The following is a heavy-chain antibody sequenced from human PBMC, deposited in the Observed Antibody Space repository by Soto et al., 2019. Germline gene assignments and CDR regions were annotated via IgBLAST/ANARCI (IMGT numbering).Heavy chain of an antibody. CDR3: ARGLRITMVRGVFPLTN. V-gene: IGHV1-2*04. J-gene: IGHJ4*02. CDR1: GYTFTGYY. D-gene: IGHD3-10*01. CDR2: INPNSGGT. Sequence: ASVKVSCKASGYTFTGYYMHWVRQAPGQGLEWMGWINPNSGGTNYAQKFQGWVTMTRDTSISTAYMELSRLRSDDTAVYHCARGLRITMVRGVFPLTNWGQGTLVTVSS.